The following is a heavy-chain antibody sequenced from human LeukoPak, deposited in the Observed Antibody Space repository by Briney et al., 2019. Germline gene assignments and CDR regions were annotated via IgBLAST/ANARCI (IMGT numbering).Heavy chain of an antibody. Sequence: SETLSLTCTVSGGSISSYYWSWIRQPPGKGLEWIGYIYYSGSTNYNPSLKSRVTISVDTSKNQFSLKLSSVTAADTAVYYCARTRFGESYYYYSYMDVWGKGTTVTVSS. CDR1: GGSISSYY. J-gene: IGHJ6*03. CDR2: IYYSGST. D-gene: IGHD3-10*01. V-gene: IGHV4-59*01. CDR3: ARTRFGESYYYYSYMDV.